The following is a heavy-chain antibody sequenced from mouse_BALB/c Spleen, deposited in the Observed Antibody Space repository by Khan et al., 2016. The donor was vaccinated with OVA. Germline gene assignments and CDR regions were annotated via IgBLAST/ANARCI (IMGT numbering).Heavy chain of an antibody. CDR1: GYTFTSYW. CDR2: IAPSNSET. V-gene: IGHV1S127*01. J-gene: IGHJ3*01. Sequence: QVQLQQSGPELVRPGASVKMSCKASGYTFTSYWMHWVKQRPGQGLEWIGMIAPSNSETRLNQKFKGKATLNVDKSSSTAYMQLGSLTSEDSAVYDCARHDYGGFTYWGQGTLVTVSA. D-gene: IGHD2-4*01. CDR3: ARHDYGGFTY.